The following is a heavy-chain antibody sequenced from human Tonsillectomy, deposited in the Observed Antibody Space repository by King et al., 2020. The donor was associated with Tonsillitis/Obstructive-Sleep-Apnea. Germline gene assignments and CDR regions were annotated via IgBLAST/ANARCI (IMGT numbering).Heavy chain of an antibody. CDR1: GFTFSSYW. CDR2: IKEDGSEK. Sequence: VRLVESGGGLVQPGESLRLSCAASGFTFSSYWMSWVRQAPGKGLEWVANIKEDGSEKYYVDSVKGRFTISRDNAKNSLYLQVNSLRVDDTAVYYCARVVRWIELWPDAFDIWGQGTMVTVSS. J-gene: IGHJ3*02. CDR3: ARVVRWIELWPDAFDI. V-gene: IGHV3-7*03. D-gene: IGHD5-18*01.